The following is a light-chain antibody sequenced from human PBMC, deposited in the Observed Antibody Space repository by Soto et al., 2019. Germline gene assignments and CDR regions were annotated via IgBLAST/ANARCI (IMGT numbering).Light chain of an antibody. J-gene: IGLJ3*02. CDR1: SGHSSYI. V-gene: IGLV4-60*02. CDR2: LEGSGSY. Sequence: QPVLTQSSSASASLGSSVKLTCTLSSGHSSYIIAWHQQQPGKTPRYLMKLEGSGSYNKGSGVPDRFSGSSSGADRYLTICNLQFDDEADYYSETWDSNTRVFGGGTQLTVL. CDR3: ETWDSNTRV.